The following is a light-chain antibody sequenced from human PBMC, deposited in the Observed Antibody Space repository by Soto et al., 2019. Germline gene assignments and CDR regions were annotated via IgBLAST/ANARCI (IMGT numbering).Light chain of an antibody. V-gene: IGKV3-11*01. J-gene: IGKJ5*01. Sequence: EIVLTQSPGTLSVSPGDRVTLSCRASQSISINLAWYQHKPGQAPRLLIHGASSRATGIPDRFSGSGSGTDFTLTISSLEAEDFAVYYCQQRSNWPPIAFGQGTRLE. CDR2: GAS. CDR1: QSISIN. CDR3: QQRSNWPPIA.